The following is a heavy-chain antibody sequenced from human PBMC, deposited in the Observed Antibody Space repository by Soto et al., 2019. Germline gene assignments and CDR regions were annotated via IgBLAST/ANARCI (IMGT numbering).Heavy chain of an antibody. J-gene: IGHJ4*02. Sequence: QITLNESGPTPVKPRQTLTLTCTFSGFSLTTSGVGVGWIRQSPGKAPEWLALIYWDDDKRYSPSLKSRLTTTKDTSKNQVVLTMADLDPADTATYDCAHRVLRTVFGLVTTTAIYFDFWGQGAPGAVSS. CDR2: IYWDDDK. V-gene: IGHV2-5*02. D-gene: IGHD3-3*01. CDR1: GFSLTTSGVG. CDR3: AHRVLRTVFGLVTTTAIYFDF.